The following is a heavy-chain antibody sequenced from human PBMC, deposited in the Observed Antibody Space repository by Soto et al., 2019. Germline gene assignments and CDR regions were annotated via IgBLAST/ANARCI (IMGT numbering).Heavy chain of an antibody. J-gene: IGHJ6*02. CDR1: GYTFTSYY. D-gene: IGHD3-10*01. V-gene: IGHV1-46*01. Sequence: ASVKVSCKASGYTFTSYYMHWVRQAPGQGLEWMGIINPSGGSTSYAQKFQGRVTMTRDTSTSTVYMELSSLRSEDTAVYYCARADGSGSYYYYYYGMDVWGQGTTVTVSS. CDR2: INPSGGST. CDR3: ARADGSGSYYYYYYGMDV.